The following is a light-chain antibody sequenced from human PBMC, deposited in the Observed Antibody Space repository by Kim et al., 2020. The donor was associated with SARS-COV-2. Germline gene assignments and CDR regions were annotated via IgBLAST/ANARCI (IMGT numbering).Light chain of an antibody. CDR1: SLRNYY. J-gene: IGLJ2*01. CDR2: GKN. V-gene: IGLV3-19*01. Sequence: ALGQTVRITCQGDSLRNYYASWSQQKPGQAPVLVIYGKNKRPSGIPDRFSGSTSGSTASLTITGAQAEDEADYYCNSRDSSDDQVIFGGGTQLTVL. CDR3: NSRDSSDDQVI.